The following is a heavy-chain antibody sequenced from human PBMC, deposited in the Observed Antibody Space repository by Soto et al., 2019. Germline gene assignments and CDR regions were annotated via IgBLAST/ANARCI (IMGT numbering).Heavy chain of an antibody. CDR1: GFICSSYD. CDR2: ILVGGST. CDR3: AKATAPSGGAFDI. D-gene: IGHD1-1*01. Sequence: GGSLRLSCAASGFICSSYDMSWVRQAPGKGLEWVSTILVGGSTHYEDSVTGRFTISRDTSKNTVLLQMNSLTAGDTAVYYCAKATAPSGGAFDICGQGTMVTVSS. J-gene: IGHJ3*02. V-gene: IGHV3-23*01.